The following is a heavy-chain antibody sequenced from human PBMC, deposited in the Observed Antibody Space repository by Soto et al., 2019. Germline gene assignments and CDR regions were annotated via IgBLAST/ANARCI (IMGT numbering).Heavy chain of an antibody. CDR2: ISAYNGNT. Sequence: ASVKVSCKASGYTFTSYGISWVRRAPGQGLEWMGWISAYNGNTNYAQKLQGRVTMTTDTSTSTAYMELRSLRSDDTAVYYCASVTWMVDAFDIWGHGTMVTVSS. CDR3: ASVTWMVDAFDI. D-gene: IGHD2-2*03. J-gene: IGHJ3*02. CDR1: GYTFTSYG. V-gene: IGHV1-18*01.